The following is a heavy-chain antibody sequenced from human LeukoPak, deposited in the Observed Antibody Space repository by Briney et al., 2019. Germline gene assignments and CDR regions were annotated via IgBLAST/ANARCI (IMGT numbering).Heavy chain of an antibody. J-gene: IGHJ4*02. Sequence: GRSLRLSCAASGFTFSSYAMHWVRQAPGKGLEWVAVISYDGSNKYYADSVKGRFTISRDNSKNTLYLQMNSLRAEDTAVYYCARDYGAHYDILTGYPNYFDYWGQGTLVTVSS. V-gene: IGHV3-30-3*01. CDR3: ARDYGAHYDILTGYPNYFDY. D-gene: IGHD3-9*01. CDR2: ISYDGSNK. CDR1: GFTFSSYA.